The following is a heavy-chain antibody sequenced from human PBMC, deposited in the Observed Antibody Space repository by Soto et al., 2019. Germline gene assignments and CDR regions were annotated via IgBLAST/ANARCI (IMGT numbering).Heavy chain of an antibody. J-gene: IGHJ6*02. Sequence: SETLSLTCTVSGGSISSSSYYWGWIRQPPGKGLEWIGSIYYSGSTYYNPSLKSRVTISVDTSKNQFSLKLSSVTAADTAVYYCARYDFGYYYYGMDVWGQGTTVTVSS. CDR3: ARYDFGYYYYGMDV. CDR1: GGSISSSSYY. V-gene: IGHV4-39*01. D-gene: IGHD3-3*01. CDR2: IYYSGST.